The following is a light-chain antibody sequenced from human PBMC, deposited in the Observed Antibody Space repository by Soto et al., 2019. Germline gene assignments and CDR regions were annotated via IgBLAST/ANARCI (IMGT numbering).Light chain of an antibody. CDR2: KAS. J-gene: IGKJ2*01. CDR1: QSISSW. V-gene: IGKV1-5*03. CDR3: QQYNSIYT. Sequence: DIQMTQSPSTLSASVGDRVTITCRASQSISSWLAWYQQKPGKAPKLLIYKASSLESRVPSRFSGSGSGTEFTLTSSSLQPDDFATYYCQQYNSIYTFGQGTKVDIK.